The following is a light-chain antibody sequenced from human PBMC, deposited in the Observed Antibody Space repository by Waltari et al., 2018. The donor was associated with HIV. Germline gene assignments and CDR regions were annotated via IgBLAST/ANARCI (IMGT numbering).Light chain of an antibody. CDR2: REK. CDR3: AAWDDSLSGSTWV. CDR1: TSNIGSNY. Sequence: QSVLTQPSSASGTLGQRVTMSCSGSTSNIGSNYVYWYQQLPGTAPKPLIYREKQRPSGVPDLFSGSKSGTSASLAISGLRSEDEADYYCAAWDDSLSGSTWVFGGGTTVTVL. J-gene: IGLJ2*01. V-gene: IGLV1-47*01.